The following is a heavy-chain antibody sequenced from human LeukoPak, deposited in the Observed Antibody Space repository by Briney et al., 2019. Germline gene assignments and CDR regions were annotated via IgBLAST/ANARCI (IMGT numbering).Heavy chain of an antibody. CDR1: GGSLSSYY. CDR3: TRVADCGGDCYTFDY. Sequence: SETLSLTCSVSGGSLSSYYWNWIRQPPGRGLEWIGYSYYSGTTNYNPSLKSRVTISVDTSKNQFSLKLSSVTAADTAVYYCTRVADCGGDCYTFDYWGQGTLVTVSS. D-gene: IGHD2-21*01. J-gene: IGHJ4*02. CDR2: SYYSGTT. V-gene: IGHV4-59*01.